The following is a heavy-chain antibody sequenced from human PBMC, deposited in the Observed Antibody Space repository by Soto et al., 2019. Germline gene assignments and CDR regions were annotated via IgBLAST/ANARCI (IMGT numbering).Heavy chain of an antibody. CDR1: GFPFTTYG. D-gene: IGHD3-10*01. J-gene: IGHJ4*02. Sequence: QVQLVESGGGVVQPGRSLRLSCAASGFPFTTYGMHWVREGPGKGLEWVAVISYDGSNRYYADSVKGRFTISSDNSKNTLYLQMNDVRPDDTALYYCVGGQYYFDYRGQGTLVTVSS. CDR3: VGGQYYFDY. V-gene: IGHV3-30*03. CDR2: ISYDGSNR.